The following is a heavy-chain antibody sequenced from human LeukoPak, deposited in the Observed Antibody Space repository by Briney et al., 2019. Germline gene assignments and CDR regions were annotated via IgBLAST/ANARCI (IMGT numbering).Heavy chain of an antibody. CDR1: GFTFSNYG. Sequence: GGSLRLSCGASGFTFSNYGMNWVRQAPGKGPEWVSYISSSGSTIYYADSVKGRFTISRDNAKNSLYLQMNSLRAEDTAVYFCARDMILRGVDYWGQETLVTVSS. D-gene: IGHD3-10*01. J-gene: IGHJ4*02. CDR3: ARDMILRGVDY. CDR2: ISSSGSTI. V-gene: IGHV3-48*04.